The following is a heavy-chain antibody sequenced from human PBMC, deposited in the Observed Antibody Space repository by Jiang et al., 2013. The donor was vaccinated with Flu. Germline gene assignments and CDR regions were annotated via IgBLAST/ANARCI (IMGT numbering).Heavy chain of an antibody. CDR2: IYYSGST. J-gene: IGHJ6*03. D-gene: IGHD2-15*01. CDR1: SDSISSTSFY. Sequence: PGLVKPSETLSLTCTVSSDSISSTSFYGDWVRQPPGKGLEWIGSIYYSGSTFYNPSLKSRVTISIDTSKNQFSLNLRSVTAADTAVYYCARQWWLYYMGVWGKGTTVTVS. CDR3: ARQWWLYYMGV. V-gene: IGHV4-39*07.